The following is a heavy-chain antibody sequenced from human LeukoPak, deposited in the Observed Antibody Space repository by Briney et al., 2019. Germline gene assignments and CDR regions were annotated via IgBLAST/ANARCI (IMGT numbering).Heavy chain of an antibody. D-gene: IGHD3-10*01. J-gene: IGHJ4*02. CDR1: GFTVSSNY. CDR3: ARKYYYGSDHDFDY. V-gene: IGHV3-53*04. CDR2: IYSGGST. Sequence: GGSLRPSCASSGFTVSSNYMSWVRQAPGKGLEWVSVIYSGGSTYYADSVKGRFTISRHNSKNKLYLQMNSLRAEDTAVYYCARKYYYGSDHDFDYWGQGTLVTVSS.